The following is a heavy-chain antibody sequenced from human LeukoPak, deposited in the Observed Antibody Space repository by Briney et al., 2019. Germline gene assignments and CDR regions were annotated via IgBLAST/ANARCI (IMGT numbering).Heavy chain of an antibody. CDR1: GRSISTSDYY. Sequence: SETTSLTCTVSGRSISTSDYYWGWIRQPPGKGLECIGHVYYTGSTSYNSCLKSRVTSSVDTSKNQSSQQLSSVTAADTAGYCCATENYCANGACWAFDPWGQGTLVTVSS. CDR2: VYYTGST. CDR3: ATENYCANGACWAFDP. D-gene: IGHD2-8*01. J-gene: IGHJ5*02. V-gene: IGHV4-39*07.